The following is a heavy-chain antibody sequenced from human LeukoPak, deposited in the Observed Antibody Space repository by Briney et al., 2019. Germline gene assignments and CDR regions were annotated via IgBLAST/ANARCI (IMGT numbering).Heavy chain of an antibody. CDR1: GGSISSSSYY. D-gene: IGHD5-12*01. CDR2: IYYSGST. V-gene: IGHV4-39*01. CDR3: ARLRYSGSLPDY. J-gene: IGHJ4*02. Sequence: SETLSLTPTVSGGSISSSSYYWGSIRPPPGKWLEWIGSIYYSGSTYYNPSLKSRVTISVDTSKNQFSLKLSSVTAADAAVFYCARLRYSGSLPDYWGEGTLVTVSS.